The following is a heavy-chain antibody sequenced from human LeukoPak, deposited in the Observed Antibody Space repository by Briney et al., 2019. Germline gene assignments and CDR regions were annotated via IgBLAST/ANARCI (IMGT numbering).Heavy chain of an antibody. CDR2: ISAYNGNT. CDR3: ARDPHVLRFLEWLAPFDY. J-gene: IGHJ4*02. V-gene: IGHV1-18*01. D-gene: IGHD3-3*01. Sequence: ASVKVSCKASGYTFTSYGISWVRQAPGQGLEWMGWISAYNGNTNYAQKLQGRVTMTTDTPTSTAYMELRSLRSDDTAVYYCARDPHVLRFLEWLAPFDYWGQGTLVTVSS. CDR1: GYTFTSYG.